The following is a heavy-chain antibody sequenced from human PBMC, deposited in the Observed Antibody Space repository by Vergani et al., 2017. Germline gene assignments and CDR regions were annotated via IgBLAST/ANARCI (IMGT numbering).Heavy chain of an antibody. CDR2: VSYRGAP. Sequence: QVLLQESGPGLVKPSVTLSLTCPVSGGSVDSRKHYWGWIRQPPGKGLEWIGTVSYRGAPYYTPSLKNRVKVSLNTSENQFSLQMSSVTAADTAVYYCAKQIYEFWNGYSYYYHYYMDVWGKGTTVTVSS. V-gene: IGHV4-39*01. CDR3: AKQIYEFWNGYSYYYHYYMDV. D-gene: IGHD3/OR15-3a*01. CDR1: GGSVDSRKHY. J-gene: IGHJ6*03.